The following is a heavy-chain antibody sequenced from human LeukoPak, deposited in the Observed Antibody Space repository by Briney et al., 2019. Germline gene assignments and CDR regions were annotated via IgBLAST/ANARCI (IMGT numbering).Heavy chain of an antibody. V-gene: IGHV3-7*03. Sequence: EPGGSLRLSCAASGFIFSSYWMSWVRQAPGKGLEWVANIKQDGSEKYYVDSVRGRFTISRDNSKNTLFLQMNSLRAEDTAVYYCAKDSWSNPHYYFDYWGQGTLVTVSS. CDR3: AKDSWSNPHYYFDY. J-gene: IGHJ4*02. CDR1: GFIFSSYW. D-gene: IGHD1/OR15-1a*01. CDR2: IKQDGSEK.